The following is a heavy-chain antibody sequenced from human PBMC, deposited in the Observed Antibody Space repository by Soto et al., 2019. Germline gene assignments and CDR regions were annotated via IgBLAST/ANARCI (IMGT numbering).Heavy chain of an antibody. V-gene: IGHV1-69*13. J-gene: IGHJ6*02. CDR3: ARVPRGWVTTDYYYYGMDV. CDR2: IIPILGTA. Sequence: AVNVACKASLGSFSSCAIGWGRKAPGKALEWMGGIIPILGTANYAQKFKGRVTITSDESTSTAYMELSSLRSEDKAVYYCARVPRGWVTTDYYYYGMDVWG. D-gene: IGHD4-17*01. CDR1: LGSFSSCA.